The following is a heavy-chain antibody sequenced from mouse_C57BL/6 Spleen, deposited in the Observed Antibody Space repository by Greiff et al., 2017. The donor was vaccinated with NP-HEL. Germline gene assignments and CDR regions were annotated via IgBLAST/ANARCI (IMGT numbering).Heavy chain of an antibody. Sequence: VQLQQSGAELVRPGASVKLSCTASGFNIKDYYMHWVKQRPEQGLEWIGRIDPEDGDTEYAPKFQAKATMTADTSSNPAYLQLSSLTSEDTAVYYCTPFLEDYWGQGTTLTVSS. CDR1: GFNIKDYY. J-gene: IGHJ2*01. CDR3: TPFLEDY. V-gene: IGHV14-1*01. CDR2: IDPEDGDT.